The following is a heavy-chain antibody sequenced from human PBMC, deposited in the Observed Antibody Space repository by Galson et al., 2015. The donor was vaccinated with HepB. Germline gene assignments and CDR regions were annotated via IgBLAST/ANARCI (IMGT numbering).Heavy chain of an antibody. CDR2: MNPNSGNT. CDR3: ARGLHWTIKWELDGFDP. Sequence: SVKVSCKASGYTFTSYDINWVRQATGQGLEWMGWMNPNSGNTGYAQKFQGRVTMTRNTSISTAYMELSSLRSEDTAVYYCARGLHWTIKWELDGFDPWGQGTLVTVSS. CDR1: GYTFTSYD. V-gene: IGHV1-8*01. J-gene: IGHJ5*02. D-gene: IGHD1-26*01.